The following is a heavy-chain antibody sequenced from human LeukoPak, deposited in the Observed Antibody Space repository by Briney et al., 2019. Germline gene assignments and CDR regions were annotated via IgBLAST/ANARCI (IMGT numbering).Heavy chain of an antibody. D-gene: IGHD1-1*01. J-gene: IGHJ5*02. Sequence: SETLSLTCTVSGGSISRYYWSWIRQPPGKGLEWIGYIYYSGSTNYNPSPKSRVSISVDTSKNQFSLKLSSVTAADTAVYYCARTGTREFDPWGQGTLVTVSS. V-gene: IGHV4-59*01. CDR2: IYYSGST. CDR1: GGSISRYY. CDR3: ARTGTREFDP.